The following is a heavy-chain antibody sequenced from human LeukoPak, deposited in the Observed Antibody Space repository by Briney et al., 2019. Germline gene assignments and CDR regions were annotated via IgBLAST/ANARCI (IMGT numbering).Heavy chain of an antibody. CDR1: GFTFSSYW. J-gene: IGHJ4*02. Sequence: PGGSLRLSCAASGFTFSSYWMGWVRQAPGKGLEWVPNIKQDGREKYYADSVKGRFTISRDNAKNSLYLQMNRLRAEDTAVYYCARDRGYGFDYWGQGTLVTVSS. CDR2: IKQDGREK. CDR3: ARDRGYGFDY. V-gene: IGHV3-7*01. D-gene: IGHD5-18*01.